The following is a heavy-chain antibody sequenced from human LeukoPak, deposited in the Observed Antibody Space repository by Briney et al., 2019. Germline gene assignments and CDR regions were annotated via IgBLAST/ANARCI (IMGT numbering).Heavy chain of an antibody. CDR1: GFTFSSYA. D-gene: IGHD3-3*01. V-gene: IGHV3-48*04. Sequence: GGSLRLSCAASGFTFSSYAMSWVRQAPGKGLEWVSYISSSGSTIYYADSVKGRFTISRDNAKNSLYLQMNSLRAEDTAVYYCARDSYYDFWSGPRCAFDIWGQGTMVTVSS. CDR3: ARDSYYDFWSGPRCAFDI. CDR2: ISSSGSTI. J-gene: IGHJ3*02.